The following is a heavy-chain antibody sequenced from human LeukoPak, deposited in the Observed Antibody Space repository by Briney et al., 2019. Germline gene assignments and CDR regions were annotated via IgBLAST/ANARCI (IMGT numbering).Heavy chain of an antibody. Sequence: ASVKLSCKTSGYMFTGFYLHWVRQAPGQGLVWMGWIDPRSGAINYAEKFQGRVTMTRETSISTAYMELSRLTSDDTAVYYCAREARVRGVMYFFDDWGQGTLVTVSS. V-gene: IGHV1-2*02. CDR3: AREARVRGVMYFFDD. J-gene: IGHJ4*02. D-gene: IGHD3-10*01. CDR2: IDPRSGAI. CDR1: GYMFTGFY.